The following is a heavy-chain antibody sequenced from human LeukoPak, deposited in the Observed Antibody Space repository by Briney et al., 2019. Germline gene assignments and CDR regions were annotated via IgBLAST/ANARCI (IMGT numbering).Heavy chain of an antibody. V-gene: IGHV3-23*01. Sequence: GSLILSCAASGFTFTSYAMSWVRQAPGKGLEWVSAISGRGGSIYYEDPGKGRFTISRDNSKNTLYLQMNSLRAEDTAVYYCAKDRRDSSGYYYSRFDYWGQGTLVTVSS. CDR2: ISGRGGSI. CDR3: AKDRRDSSGYYYSRFDY. CDR1: GFTFTSYA. D-gene: IGHD3-22*01. J-gene: IGHJ4*01.